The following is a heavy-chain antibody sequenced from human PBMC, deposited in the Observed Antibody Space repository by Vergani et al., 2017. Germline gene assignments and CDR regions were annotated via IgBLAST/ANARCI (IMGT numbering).Heavy chain of an antibody. V-gene: IGHV3-11*04. D-gene: IGHD2-2*01. CDR1: GFTFSDYY. CDR3: ARDLFHCSSTSCYSYGMDV. CDR2: ISSSGTTI. J-gene: IGHJ6*02. Sequence: QVQLVESGGGLVKPGGSLRLSCAASGFTFSDYYMTWLRQAPGKGLEWVSYISSSGTTIYYADSVKGRFTISRDNAKNSLYLQMNSLRAEDTAVYYCARDLFHCSSTSCYSYGMDVWGQGTTVTVSS.